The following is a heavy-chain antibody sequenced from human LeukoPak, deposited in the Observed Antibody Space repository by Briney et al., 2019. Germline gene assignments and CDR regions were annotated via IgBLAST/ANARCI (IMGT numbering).Heavy chain of an antibody. CDR1: GGSIGSSNYY. CDR3: AGQGQHNYGYPFVDY. CDR2: FYYTGST. V-gene: IGHV4-39*01. Sequence: PSETLSLTCTVSGGSIGSSNYYWGWIRQPPGKGLEWIGSFYYTGSTYYNPSLKSRVTISVDTSKNQFSLKLSSVTAADTAVYFCAGQGQHNYGYPFVDYWGQGTLVTVSS. D-gene: IGHD5-18*01. J-gene: IGHJ4*02.